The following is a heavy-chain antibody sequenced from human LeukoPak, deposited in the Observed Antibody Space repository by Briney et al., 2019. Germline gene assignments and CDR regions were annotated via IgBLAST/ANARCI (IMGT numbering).Heavy chain of an antibody. CDR2: INPNTGGT. Sequence: ASVKVSCKASGYTFTGYYMHWVRQAPGQGLEWMGRINPNTGGTNYAQKFQGRVTMTRDTSTSTVYMELCSLRSEDTAVYYCARGREGSIWGQGTLVTVSS. CDR1: GYTFTGYY. D-gene: IGHD3-10*01. CDR3: ARGREGSI. J-gene: IGHJ4*02. V-gene: IGHV1-2*06.